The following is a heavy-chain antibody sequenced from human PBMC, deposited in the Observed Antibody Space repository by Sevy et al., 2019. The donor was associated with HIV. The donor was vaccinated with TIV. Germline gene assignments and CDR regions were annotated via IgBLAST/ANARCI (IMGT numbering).Heavy chain of an antibody. CDR1: GFMFSSFC. CDR3: ARDGTRLQY. V-gene: IGHV3-48*02. CDR2: ISGSGDPS. J-gene: IGHJ4*02. D-gene: IGHD2-21*02. Sequence: GGSLRLSCVVSGFMFSSFCMNWVRQAPGKGLEWVAYISGSGDPSKYGDSVKGRFTVSRDNAKNSLFLQMNSLRDDDTGVYFCARDGTRLQYWGQGTLVTVSS.